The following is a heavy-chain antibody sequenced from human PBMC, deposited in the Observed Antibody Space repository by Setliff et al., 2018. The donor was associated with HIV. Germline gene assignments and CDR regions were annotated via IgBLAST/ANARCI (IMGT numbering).Heavy chain of an antibody. D-gene: IGHD2-8*02. Sequence: GGSLRLSCLGSGFTFGEYGMSWFRQAPGKGLEWVGFIRSRPFGGTTEYAASVKGRFTISRDDSKSIAYLQMNSLKSADTAVYYCAKSLLVAGNDYWGQGTLVTVSS. V-gene: IGHV3-49*03. J-gene: IGHJ4*02. CDR1: GFTFGEYG. CDR3: AKSLLVAGNDY. CDR2: IRSRPFGGTT.